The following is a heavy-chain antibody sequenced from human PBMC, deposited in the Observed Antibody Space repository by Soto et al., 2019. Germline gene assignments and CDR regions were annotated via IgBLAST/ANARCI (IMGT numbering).Heavy chain of an antibody. CDR3: AKFFSSYNCNRNVFYF. Sequence: GGSLRLSCAASGFTFSTYAMHWVRQAPDKGLEWVAIIWYDGSNKYYADSVKGRFTISRDNSKNTLYLQMNSLRAEDTAVYYCAKFFSSYNCNRNVFYFRAQRSLVPVSS. J-gene: IGHJ4*02. D-gene: IGHD1-1*01. CDR1: GFTFSTYA. CDR2: IWYDGSNK. V-gene: IGHV3-30*02.